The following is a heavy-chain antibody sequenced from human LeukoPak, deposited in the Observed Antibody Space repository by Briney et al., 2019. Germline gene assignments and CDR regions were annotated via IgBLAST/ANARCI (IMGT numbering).Heavy chain of an antibody. D-gene: IGHD5-12*01. CDR3: AVDIVATTAYYFDY. J-gene: IGHJ4*02. V-gene: IGHV1-24*01. CDR2: FDPEDGET. CDR1: GYTLTELS. Sequence: ASVKVSCKVSGYTLTELSMHWVRQAPGKGLEWRGGFDPEDGETIYAQKFQGRVTMTEDTSTDTAYMELSSLRSEDTAVYYCAVDIVATTAYYFDYWGQGTLVTVSS.